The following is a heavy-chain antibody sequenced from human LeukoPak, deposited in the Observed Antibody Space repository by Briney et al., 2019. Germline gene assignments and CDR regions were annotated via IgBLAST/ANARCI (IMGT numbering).Heavy chain of an antibody. CDR3: AKLLGAMGIDY. J-gene: IGHJ4*02. D-gene: IGHD1-26*01. CDR2: IYPGDSDT. Sequence: GESLKISCKGSGFSFTNFWIGWVRQLPGKGLDWVGLIYPGDSDTRYSPSFQGQVTISADTSISTAYLHWSSLKASDTAMYYCAKLLGAMGIDYWGQGTLVTVSP. V-gene: IGHV5-51*01. CDR1: GFSFTNFW.